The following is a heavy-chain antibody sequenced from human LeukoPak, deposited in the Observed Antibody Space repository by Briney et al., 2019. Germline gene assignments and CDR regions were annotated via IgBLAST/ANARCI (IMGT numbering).Heavy chain of an antibody. CDR1: GYTFTNYD. V-gene: IGHV1-8*01. CDR3: VRPHCSSTDCHPPEWFDP. CDR2: MNPNSGNT. D-gene: IGHD2-2*01. Sequence: ASVKVSCKTSGYTFTNYDINWGRQATGQGLEWMGWMNPNSGNTGYAQKFQGRVTMTRNTSISTAYMELSSLRSEDTAVYYCVRPHCSSTDCHPPEWFDPWGQGTLVTVSS. J-gene: IGHJ5*02.